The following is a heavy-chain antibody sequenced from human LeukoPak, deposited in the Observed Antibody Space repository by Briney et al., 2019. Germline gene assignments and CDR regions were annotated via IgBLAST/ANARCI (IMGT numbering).Heavy chain of an antibody. Sequence: PSETLSLTCAVYGGSFSGYYWSWIRQPPGKGLEWIGEINHSGSTNYNPSLKSRVTISVDTSKNQFSLKLSSVTAADTAVYYCARISVRYSSSWYNWFDPWGQGTLVTVSS. V-gene: IGHV4-34*01. J-gene: IGHJ5*02. CDR3: ARISVRYSSSWYNWFDP. CDR1: GGSFSGYY. D-gene: IGHD6-13*01. CDR2: INHSGST.